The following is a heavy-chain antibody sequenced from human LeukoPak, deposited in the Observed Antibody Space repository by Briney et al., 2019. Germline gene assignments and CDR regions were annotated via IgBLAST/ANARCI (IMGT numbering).Heavy chain of an antibody. D-gene: IGHD1-26*01. J-gene: IGHJ3*02. Sequence: ASVKVSCKASGYTFTGYYMHWVRQAPGQGLEWMGWINPNSGGTNYAQKFQGRVTMTRDTSISTAYMELSRLRSEDTAVYYCATPYGIVGADDAFDIWGLGTMVTVSS. CDR3: ATPYGIVGADDAFDI. CDR1: GYTFTGYY. V-gene: IGHV1-2*02. CDR2: INPNSGGT.